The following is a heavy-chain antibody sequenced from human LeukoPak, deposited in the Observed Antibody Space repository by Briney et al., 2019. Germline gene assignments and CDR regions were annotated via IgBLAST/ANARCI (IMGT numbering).Heavy chain of an antibody. CDR2: IDPNSGGT. D-gene: IGHD3-22*01. J-gene: IGHJ4*02. Sequence: ASVKVSCKASGYTFTGYYMHWVRQAPGQGLEWMGWIDPNSGGTNYAQKFQGWVTMTRDTSISTAYMELSRLRSDDTAVYYCARVVADYYDSSGYHLPYWGQGTLVTVSS. CDR3: ARVVADYYDSSGYHLPY. V-gene: IGHV1-2*04. CDR1: GYTFTGYY.